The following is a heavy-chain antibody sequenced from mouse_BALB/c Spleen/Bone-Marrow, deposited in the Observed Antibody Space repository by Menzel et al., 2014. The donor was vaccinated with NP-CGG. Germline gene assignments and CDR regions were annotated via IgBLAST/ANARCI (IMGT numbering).Heavy chain of an antibody. D-gene: IGHD1-1*01. CDR3: ARYYCGTRYYFDY. J-gene: IGHJ2*01. V-gene: IGHV14-3*02. CDR2: IDPANGNT. Sequence: EVQLQQSGAELVKPGASVKLSCTASGFNIKDTYMHWVKQRPEQGLEWIGRIDPANGNTKYDPKFQGKATITADTSSNATSLQLNNLPSENPAVYYCARYYCGTRYYFDYWGQGTTLTVSS. CDR1: GFNIKDTY.